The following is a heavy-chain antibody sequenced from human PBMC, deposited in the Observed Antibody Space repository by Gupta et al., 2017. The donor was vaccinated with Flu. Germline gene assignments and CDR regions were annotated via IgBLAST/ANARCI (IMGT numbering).Heavy chain of an antibody. CDR1: GYSLTTYA. J-gene: IGHJ5*02. CDR2: INALKDET. V-gene: IGHV1-3*01. CDR3: ARGYYGGWFDP. Sequence: QVQLVQSGAEVRKPGASVSVSCKASGYSLTTYAIHWIRQAPGQGLEWMGWINALKDETKYSQKFQGRVTITRDTSANTAYMELSSLTSEDTAVYYCARGYYGGWFDPWGQGTLVTVSS. D-gene: IGHD3-16*01.